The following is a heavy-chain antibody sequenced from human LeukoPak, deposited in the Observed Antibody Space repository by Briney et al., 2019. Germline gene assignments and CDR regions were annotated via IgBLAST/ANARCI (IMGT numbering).Heavy chain of an antibody. CDR3: ARLFGVATSDY. V-gene: IGHV1-2*07. D-gene: IGHD5-12*01. CDR2: INPNSGDT. Sequence: ASVKASCKASGYTFTGYYIHWVRQAPGQGLEWMGWINPNSGDTNYAHKFQGRVTMTRDTPISTAHMELSGLRFDDTAMYYCARLFGVATSDYWGQGTLVTVSS. CDR1: GYTFTGYY. J-gene: IGHJ4*02.